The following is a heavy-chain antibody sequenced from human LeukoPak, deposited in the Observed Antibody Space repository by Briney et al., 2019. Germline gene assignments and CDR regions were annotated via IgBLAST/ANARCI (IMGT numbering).Heavy chain of an antibody. CDR1: GGSFSGYY. D-gene: IGHD2-2*01. J-gene: IGHJ4*02. CDR3: ASSSTRSLFVY. V-gene: IGHV4-34*01. Sequence: PSETLSLTCAVYGGSFSGYYWSWIRQPPGKGLEWIGEINHSGSTNYNPSLKSRVTISVDTSKNQFSLKLSSVTAADTAVYYCASSSTRSLFVYWGQGTLVTVSS. CDR2: INHSGST.